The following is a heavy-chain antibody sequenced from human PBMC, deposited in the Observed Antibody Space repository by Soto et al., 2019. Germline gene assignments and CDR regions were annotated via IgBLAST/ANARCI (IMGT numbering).Heavy chain of an antibody. CDR3: ARVLYATWSSFDY. V-gene: IGHV3-48*03. CDR2: ITSGGTT. D-gene: IGHD1-26*01. CDR1: GFTFSSYE. J-gene: IGHJ4*02. Sequence: PGGSLRLSCTASGFTFSSYEMTWVRQAPGEGLEWISYITSGGTTYYADSAKGRFTISRDNAKNSLYLHLNSLTAEDTAIYYCARVLYATWSSFDYWGQGTLVTVSS.